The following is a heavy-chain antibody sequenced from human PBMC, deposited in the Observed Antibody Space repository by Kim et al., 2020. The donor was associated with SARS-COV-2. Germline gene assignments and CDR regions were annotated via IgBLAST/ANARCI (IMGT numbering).Heavy chain of an antibody. J-gene: IGHJ4*02. V-gene: IGHV3-15*01. D-gene: IGHD3-10*01. CDR1: GFTFSNAW. CDR3: TTDFPRPRFGELLPLYLYDY. CDR2: IKSKTDGGTT. Sequence: GGSLRLSCAASGFTFSNAWMSWVRQAPGKGLEWVGRIKSKTDGGTTDYAAPVKGRFTISRDDSKNTLYLQMNSLKTEDTAVYYCTTDFPRPRFGELLPLYLYDYWGQGTLVTVSS.